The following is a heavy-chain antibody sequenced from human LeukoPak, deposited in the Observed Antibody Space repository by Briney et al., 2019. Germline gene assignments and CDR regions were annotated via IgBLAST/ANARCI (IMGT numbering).Heavy chain of an antibody. J-gene: IGHJ4*02. Sequence: PSETLSLTCTVSGGSISSSSYYWGWIRQPPGKGLEWIGSIYYSGSTYYNPSLKSRVTISVDTSKNQFSLKLSSVTAADTAVYYCARHRTALTEYSGSWYLSNYFDYWGQGTLVTVSS. CDR1: GGSISSSSYY. CDR3: ARHRTALTEYSGSWYLSNYFDY. D-gene: IGHD6-13*01. V-gene: IGHV4-39*01. CDR2: IYYSGST.